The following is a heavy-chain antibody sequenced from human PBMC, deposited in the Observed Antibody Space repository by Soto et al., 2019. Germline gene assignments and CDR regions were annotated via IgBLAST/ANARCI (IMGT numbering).Heavy chain of an antibody. D-gene: IGHD5-18*01. V-gene: IGHV4-39*01. CDR2: IYYSGST. CDR3: ARSFDTAMANEYFQH. J-gene: IGHJ1*01. CDR1: GGSISSSSYY. Sequence: SETLSLTCPVSGGSISSSSYYWGWIRQPPGKGLEWIGSIYYSGSTYYNPSLKSRVTISVDTSKNQFSLKLSSVTAADTAVYYCARSFDTAMANEYFQHWGQGTLVTVSS.